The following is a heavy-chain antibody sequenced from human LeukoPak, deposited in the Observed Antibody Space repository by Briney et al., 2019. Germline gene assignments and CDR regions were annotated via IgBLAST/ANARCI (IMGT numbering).Heavy chain of an antibody. CDR3: ANMDYGSGGYYFDY. J-gene: IGHJ4*02. CDR1: GGSISSYD. Sequence: NPSETLSLTCTVSGGSISSYDWSWIRQPPGKGLEWVGYIYYGGSTNYNPSLKSRVTISVDTSKNQFSLKLSSVTAADTAVYYCANMDYGSGGYYFDYWGQGTLVTVSS. V-gene: IGHV4-59*01. D-gene: IGHD3-10*01. CDR2: IYYGGST.